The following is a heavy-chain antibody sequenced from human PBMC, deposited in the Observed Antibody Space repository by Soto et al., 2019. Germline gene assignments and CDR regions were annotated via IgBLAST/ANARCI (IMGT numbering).Heavy chain of an antibody. CDR3: ARGMGLGLGEQTALGY. V-gene: IGHV4-34*01. Sequence: QVQLQQWGAGLLKPSETLSLTCAVYGGSLSGYYWSWVRQSPXXGXXXXXXINDSGSTNFNPSLESRVTISRDTSKNQFSLQLTSLTAADTAVYYCARGMGLGLGEQTALGYWGQGTLVTVSS. CDR2: INDSGST. J-gene: IGHJ4*02. D-gene: IGHD3-16*01. CDR1: GGSLSGYY.